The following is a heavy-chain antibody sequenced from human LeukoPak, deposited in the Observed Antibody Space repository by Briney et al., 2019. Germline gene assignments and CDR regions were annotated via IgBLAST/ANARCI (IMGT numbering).Heavy chain of an antibody. CDR3: GLVASGNWWFDP. J-gene: IGHJ5*02. V-gene: IGHV1-2*02. CDR1: GYTFTVYH. Sequence: ASVKVSCKTSGYTFTVYHIHWVRQAPGQGLEWMGWINPNSGGTNYAQKLQDRVTMTGGTSISTAYMELRSLTSDDAAVYYCGLVASGNWWFDPWGQGTLVTVSS. D-gene: IGHD2-8*02. CDR2: INPNSGGT.